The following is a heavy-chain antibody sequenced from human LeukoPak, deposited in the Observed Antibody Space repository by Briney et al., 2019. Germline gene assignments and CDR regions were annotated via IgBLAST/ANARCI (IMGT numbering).Heavy chain of an antibody. V-gene: IGHV3-48*04. CDR2: ISSSSTI. Sequence: GGSLRLSCAASGFTFSSYSMHWVRQAPGKGLEWVSYISSSSTIYYADSVKGRFTISRDNAKNSLYLQMNSLRAEDTAVYYCARGYYSSGRYYFDYWGQGTLVTVSS. CDR3: ARGYYSSGRYYFDY. J-gene: IGHJ4*02. D-gene: IGHD6-19*01. CDR1: GFTFSSYS.